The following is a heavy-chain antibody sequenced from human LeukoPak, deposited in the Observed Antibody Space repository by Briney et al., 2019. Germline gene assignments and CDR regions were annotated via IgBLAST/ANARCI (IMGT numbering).Heavy chain of an antibody. CDR3: ASTTRGGTYYYYMDV. Sequence: GGSLRLSCAASGFSFSSYRMNWVRQAPGKGLEWVSRINHDGLSANYADSVKGRFTISRDNAKNTVYLQMNSLRAEDTAVYYCASTTRGGTYYYYMDVWGKGTTVTISS. J-gene: IGHJ6*03. CDR2: INHDGLSA. CDR1: GFSFSSYR. D-gene: IGHD1-1*01. V-gene: IGHV3-74*01.